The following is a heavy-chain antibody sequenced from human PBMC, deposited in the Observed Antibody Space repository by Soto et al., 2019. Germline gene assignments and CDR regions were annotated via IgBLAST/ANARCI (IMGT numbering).Heavy chain of an antibody. J-gene: IGHJ5*02. V-gene: IGHV6-1*01. Sequence: SHTLSLPCAISGDSVSSNSAAWNLIRQSPSRGLEWLGRTYYRSKWYNDYAVSVKSRITINPDTSKNQFSLQLNSVTPEDTAVYYCALGICSGGSCYGGEFDPWGQGTLVTVSS. CDR2: TYYRSKWYN. CDR3: ALGICSGGSCYGGEFDP. D-gene: IGHD2-15*01. CDR1: GDSVSSNSAA.